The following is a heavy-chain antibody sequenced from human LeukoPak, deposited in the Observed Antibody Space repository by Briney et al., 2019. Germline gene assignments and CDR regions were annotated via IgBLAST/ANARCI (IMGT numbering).Heavy chain of an antibody. CDR2: INHSGST. D-gene: IGHD5-18*01. CDR1: GGSFSGYY. V-gene: IGHV4-34*01. Sequence: SETLSLTCAVYGGSFSGYYWSWIRQPPGKGLEWIGEINHSGSTNYNPSLKSRVTISVDTSKNQFSLKLSSVTAADTAVYYCARFLVDTAMAAYNWFDPWDQGTLVTVSS. J-gene: IGHJ5*02. CDR3: ARFLVDTAMAAYNWFDP.